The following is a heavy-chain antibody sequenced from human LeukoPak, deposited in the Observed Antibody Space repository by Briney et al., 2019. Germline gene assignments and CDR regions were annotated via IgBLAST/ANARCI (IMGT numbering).Heavy chain of an antibody. V-gene: IGHV3-21*01. CDR3: ARGAGGYCSGGSCPLDY. CDR1: GFTFSSYS. D-gene: IGHD2-15*01. Sequence: GGSLRLSCAASGFTFSSYSMNWVRQAPGKGLEWVSSISSSSSSSYIYYADSVKGRFTISRDNAMNSLYLQMSSLRAEDTAVYYCARGAGGYCSGGSCPLDYWGQGTLVTVSS. CDR2: ISSSSSSSYI. J-gene: IGHJ4*02.